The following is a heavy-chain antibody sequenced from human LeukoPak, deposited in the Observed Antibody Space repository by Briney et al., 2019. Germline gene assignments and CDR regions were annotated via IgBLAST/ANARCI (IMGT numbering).Heavy chain of an antibody. CDR1: GGSPSRSSYY. D-gene: IGHD3-10*01. CDR3: ARQHSSMVADY. CDR2: MYYTGST. J-gene: IGHJ4*02. Sequence: SETLSLTCTVSGGSPSRSSYYWGCIRQPPGKGLEWIGNMYYTGSTYYNPSLKSRVTISLDTSKNQFSLKLSSVTAADTAVYYCARQHSSMVADYWGQGTLVTVSS. V-gene: IGHV4-39*01.